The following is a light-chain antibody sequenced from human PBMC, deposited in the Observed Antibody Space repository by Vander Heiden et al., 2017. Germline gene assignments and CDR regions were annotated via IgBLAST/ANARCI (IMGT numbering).Light chain of an antibody. CDR3: QQDNYWPPWT. CDR2: GAY. Sequence: EIVMTQSPATLSVSPGGRATISCRASQSVSSNLAWYQQKPGQAPRLLIFGAYTRATGIPVRFSGSGSGTEFTLTISSLHSEDFAVYYCQQDNYWPPWTFGQGTKVEIK. CDR1: QSVSSN. J-gene: IGKJ1*01. V-gene: IGKV3D-15*01.